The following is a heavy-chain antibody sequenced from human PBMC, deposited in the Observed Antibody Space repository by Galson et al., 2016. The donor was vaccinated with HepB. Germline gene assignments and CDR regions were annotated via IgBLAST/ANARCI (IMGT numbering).Heavy chain of an antibody. Sequence: PALVKPTQTLTLTCTFSGFSLSTNEMCVSWIRQPPGKALEWLGFIDWEDDKHYSTSLKTRLTISKDTSKNQVVLRMTNMDPMDTATYYCARVIAVAGAFGSYFYYGPDVWGHGTTVTVSS. CDR1: GFSLSTNEMC. J-gene: IGHJ6*02. V-gene: IGHV2-70*01. D-gene: IGHD6-19*01. CDR3: ARVIAVAGAFGSYFYYGPDV. CDR2: IDWEDDK.